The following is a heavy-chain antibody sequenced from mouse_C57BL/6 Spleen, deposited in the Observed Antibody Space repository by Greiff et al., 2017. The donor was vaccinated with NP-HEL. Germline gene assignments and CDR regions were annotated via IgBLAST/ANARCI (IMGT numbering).Heavy chain of an antibody. CDR2: IDPEDGET. V-gene: IGHV14-2*01. Sequence: VQLQQSGAELVKPGASVKLSCTASGFNIKDYYMHWVKQRPEQGLEWIGRIDPEDGETKSAPKFQGKATITADTSSNTAYLQLSSLTSEDTAVYYCARGDYYGSSPFAYWGQGTLVTVSA. J-gene: IGHJ3*01. D-gene: IGHD1-1*01. CDR3: ARGDYYGSSPFAY. CDR1: GFNIKDYY.